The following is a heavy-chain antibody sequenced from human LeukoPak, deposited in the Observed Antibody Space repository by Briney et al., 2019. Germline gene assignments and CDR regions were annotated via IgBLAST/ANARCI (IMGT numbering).Heavy chain of an antibody. J-gene: IGHJ6*03. V-gene: IGHV3-30*18. Sequence: PGGSLRLSCAASGFTFSSYGMHWLRQAPGKGRVGVAVISYDGSNKYYADSVKGRFTIHRDNSKNTLYLKMNSLSAEDTAVFYWAKGGRTGNSISMIRGDRNYYYYMDVWGKGTTVTISS. D-gene: IGHD3-10*01. CDR3: AKGGRTGNSISMIRGDRNYYYYMDV. CDR2: ISYDGSNK. CDR1: GFTFSSYG.